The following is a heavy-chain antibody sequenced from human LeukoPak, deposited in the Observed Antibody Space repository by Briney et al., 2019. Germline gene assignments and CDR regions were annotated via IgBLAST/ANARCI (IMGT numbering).Heavy chain of an antibody. CDR3: ARGYYSSGRSSQYYFDY. D-gene: IGHD3-10*01. J-gene: IGHJ4*02. CDR1: GGSISSGSYY. Sequence: SETLSLTCTVSGGSISSGSYYWSWIRQPAGKGLEWIGRIYTSGSTNYNPSLKSRVTISVDTSKNQFSLKLSSVTAADTAVYYCARGYYSSGRSSQYYFDYWGQGTLVTVSS. CDR2: IYTSGST. V-gene: IGHV4-61*02.